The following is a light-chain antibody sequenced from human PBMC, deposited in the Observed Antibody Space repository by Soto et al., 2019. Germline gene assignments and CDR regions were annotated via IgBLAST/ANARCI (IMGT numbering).Light chain of an antibody. Sequence: ETVMTQSPATLSVSPGGRATLSCRASQSVSNYLAWYQQKTGQAPRLLIYDVSTRATGVPARFSGSGSGTEFTLTISSLQSEDFAVYYCQQYNNWPPWTFGQRTKVDIK. V-gene: IGKV3-15*01. CDR2: DVS. CDR1: QSVSNY. J-gene: IGKJ1*01. CDR3: QQYNNWPPWT.